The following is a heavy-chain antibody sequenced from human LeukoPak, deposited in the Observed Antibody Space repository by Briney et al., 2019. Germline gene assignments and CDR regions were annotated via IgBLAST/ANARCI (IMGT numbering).Heavy chain of an antibody. CDR1: GGSISSYY. J-gene: IGHJ4*02. V-gene: IGHV4-59*01. D-gene: IGHD3-22*01. CDR3: ARVTGYMIEDYFDY. Sequence: PSETLSLACTVSGGSISSYYWSWIRQPPGKGLEWIGYIYYSGSTNYNPSLKSRVTISVDTSKNQFSLRLSSVTAADTAVYYCARVTGYMIEDYFDYWGQGTLVTVSS. CDR2: IYYSGST.